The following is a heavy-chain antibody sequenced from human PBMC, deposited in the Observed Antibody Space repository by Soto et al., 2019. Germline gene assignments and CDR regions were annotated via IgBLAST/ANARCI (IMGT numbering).Heavy chain of an antibody. CDR1: GGSFSNYA. CDR2: IIPIFGTA. V-gene: IGHV1-69*12. J-gene: IGHJ6*02. CDR3: ARCGRVLRFLESAMDV. Sequence: QVQLVQSGAEVKKPGSSVKVSCKASGGSFSNYAISWVRQAPGQGLEWMGGIIPIFGTANYAQKFQGRVTITADESTSTAYMELSSLRCEDMAVYYCARCGRVLRFLESAMDVWGQGTTVTVSS. D-gene: IGHD3-3*01.